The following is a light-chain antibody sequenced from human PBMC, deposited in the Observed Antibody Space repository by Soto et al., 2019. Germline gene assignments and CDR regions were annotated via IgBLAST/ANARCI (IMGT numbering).Light chain of an antibody. CDR2: KAS. J-gene: IGKJ1*01. V-gene: IGKV1-5*03. CDR3: QHSRT. CDR1: QSLTTW. Sequence: DIQMTQSPSTLSASVGDRVTITCRASQSLTTWLAWYQQKPGKAPKLLIYKASNLESGVPSRFSGSTSGTEFTLTISSLQPDDFATYYCQHSRTFGQGTQVEIK.